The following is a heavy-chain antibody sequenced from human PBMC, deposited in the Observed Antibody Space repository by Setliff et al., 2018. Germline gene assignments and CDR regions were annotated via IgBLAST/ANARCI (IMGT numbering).Heavy chain of an antibody. CDR1: GFVFITYA. CDR2: ISGYYNKT. V-gene: IGHV1-18*01. J-gene: IGHJ4*02. CDR3: TRAAREVVVPPSQKRNDY. D-gene: IGHD2-2*01. Sequence: GASVKVSCKTSGFVFITYAITWVRQAPGQGLEWMGWISGYYNKTNYAQKFQGRVTMTTDTPTSTAYMELRSLRSDDTAVYYCTRAAREVVVPPSQKRNDYWGQGTLVTVSS.